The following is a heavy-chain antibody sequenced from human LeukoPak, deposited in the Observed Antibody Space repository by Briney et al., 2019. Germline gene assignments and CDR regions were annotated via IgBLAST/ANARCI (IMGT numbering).Heavy chain of an antibody. CDR2: IYHSGST. V-gene: IGHV4-30-2*01. CDR3: ARGFDYYDSSGPSHFDY. CDR1: GGSISSGGYS. D-gene: IGHD3-22*01. J-gene: IGHJ4*02. Sequence: SQTLSLTCAVSGGSISSGGYSWSWIRQAPGKGLEWIGYIYHSGSTYYNPSLKSRVTISVDRSKNQFSLKLSSVTAADTAVYYCARGFDYYDSSGPSHFDYWGQGTLVTVSS.